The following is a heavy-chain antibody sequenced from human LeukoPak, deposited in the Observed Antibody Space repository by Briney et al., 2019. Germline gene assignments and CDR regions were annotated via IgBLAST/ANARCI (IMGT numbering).Heavy chain of an antibody. Sequence: SETLSLTCAVYGGSFSRYSWSWIRQHPGKGLEWIGYIYYSGSTYYNPSLKSRVTISVDTSKNQFSLKLSSVTAADTAVYYCARATLAGQTRFDYWGQGTLVTVSS. V-gene: IGHV4-31*11. CDR3: ARATLAGQTRFDY. J-gene: IGHJ4*02. D-gene: IGHD7-27*01. CDR2: IYYSGST. CDR1: GGSFSRYS.